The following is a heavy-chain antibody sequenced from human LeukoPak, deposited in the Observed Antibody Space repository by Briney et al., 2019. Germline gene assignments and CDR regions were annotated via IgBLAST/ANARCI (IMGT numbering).Heavy chain of an antibody. Sequence: SETLSLTCTVSGGSISSYYWSWIRQPPGKGLEWIGYIYYSGSTNYNPSLKSRVTISVDTSKNQFSLKLSSVTAADTAVYYCARCQPLYYMDVWGKGTTVTVSS. V-gene: IGHV4-59*01. J-gene: IGHJ6*03. D-gene: IGHD2-2*01. CDR3: ARCQPLYYMDV. CDR2: IYYSGST. CDR1: GGSISSYY.